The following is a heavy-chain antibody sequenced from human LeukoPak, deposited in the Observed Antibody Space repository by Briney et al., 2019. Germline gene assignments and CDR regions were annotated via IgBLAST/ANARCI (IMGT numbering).Heavy chain of an antibody. CDR1: GFTLEDFG. V-gene: IGHV3-20*01. D-gene: IGHD2/OR15-2a*01. J-gene: IGHJ4*02. CDR2: ITGVGDST. Sequence: GQCLRLSCSGSGFTLEDFGMNWVRQAPGKGLECVAGITGVGDSTIYADSVRSRFTISRDNAKKSLYLQMNTLRAGDTAFYICARDMSATWYSIDDGGQGTLVSVS. CDR3: ARDMSATWYSIDD.